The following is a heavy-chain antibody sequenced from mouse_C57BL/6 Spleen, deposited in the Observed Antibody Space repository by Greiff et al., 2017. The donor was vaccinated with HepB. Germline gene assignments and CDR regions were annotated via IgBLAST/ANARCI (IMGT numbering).Heavy chain of an antibody. CDR3: ARDYLGPYYFDY. V-gene: IGHV3-6*01. CDR2: ISYDGSN. J-gene: IGHJ2*01. D-gene: IGHD4-1*01. Sequence: EVQLQQSGPGLVKPSQSLSLTCSVTGYSITSGYYWNWIRQFPGNKLEWMGYISYDGSNNYNPSLKNRISITRDTSKNQFFLKLNSVTTEDTATYYCARDYLGPYYFDYWGQGTTLTVSS. CDR1: GYSITSGYY.